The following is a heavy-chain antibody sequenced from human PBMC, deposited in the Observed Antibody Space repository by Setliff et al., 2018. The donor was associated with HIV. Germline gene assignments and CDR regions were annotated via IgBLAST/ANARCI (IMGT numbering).Heavy chain of an antibody. Sequence: GGSLRLSCAASGFTFSSYWMHWVRQAPGKGLVWVSRITSDGSSTSYADSVKGRFIISRDNAKNTLYLQMNSLTAEDTAVYYCATIWMRGAYFDYWGQGTLVTVSS. V-gene: IGHV3-74*01. CDR3: ATIWMRGAYFDY. J-gene: IGHJ4*02. CDR1: GFTFSSYW. CDR2: ITSDGSST. D-gene: IGHD3-3*01.